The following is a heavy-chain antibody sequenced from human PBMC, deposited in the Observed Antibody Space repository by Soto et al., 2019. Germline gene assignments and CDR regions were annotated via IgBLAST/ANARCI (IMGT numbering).Heavy chain of an antibody. J-gene: IGHJ4*02. CDR3: ASPYYDFWSGPPWGTQKYYFDF. D-gene: IGHD3-3*01. V-gene: IGHV4-34*01. Sequence: QVHLQQWGAGLLKPSETLSLTCAVYGGSFSGYYWSWIRQPPGKGLEWIGEINHSGSTNYNPSLESRITISVDTSKNQFSMKLSSVTAADTAVYYWASPYYDFWSGPPWGTQKYYFDFWGQGTLVTVSS. CDR1: GGSFSGYY. CDR2: INHSGST.